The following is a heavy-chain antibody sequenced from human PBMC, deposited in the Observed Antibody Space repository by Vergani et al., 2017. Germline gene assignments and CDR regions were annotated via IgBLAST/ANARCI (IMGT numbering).Heavy chain of an antibody. CDR1: GFTFSSYG. D-gene: IGHD3-10*01. J-gene: IGHJ4*02. Sequence: VQLVESGGGVVQPGRSLRLSCAASGFTFSSYGMHWVRQAPGKGLEWVAVIWYDGSNKYYADSVKGRFTISRDNSKNTLYLQMNSLRAEDTAVYYCARVYGSGSYSMGYWGQGTLVTVSS. CDR2: IWYDGSNK. V-gene: IGHV3-33*01. CDR3: ARVYGSGSYSMGY.